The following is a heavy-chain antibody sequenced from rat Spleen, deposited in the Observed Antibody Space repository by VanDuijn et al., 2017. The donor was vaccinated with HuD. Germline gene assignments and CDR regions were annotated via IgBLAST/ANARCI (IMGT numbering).Heavy chain of an antibody. CDR3: TRDRGYFDY. CDR1: GFSLTSYH. V-gene: IGHV2-43*01. D-gene: IGHD1-11*01. J-gene: IGHJ2*01. Sequence: QVQLKESGPGLVQPSQTLSLTCTVSGFSLTSYHVSWVRQPPGKGLEWMGGIWDDGSKNYNSALKSRLSISRDTSKSQVFLKMNSLKTEDTAIYFCTRDRGYFDYWGQGVMVTVSS. CDR2: IWDDGSK.